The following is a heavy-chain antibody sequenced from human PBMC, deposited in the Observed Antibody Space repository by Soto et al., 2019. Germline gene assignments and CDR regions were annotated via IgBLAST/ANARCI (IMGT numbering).Heavy chain of an antibody. D-gene: IGHD2-15*01. J-gene: IGHJ4*02. CDR2: INHSGST. CDR3: ARAAPRSCSGGSCYSGGDY. V-gene: IGHV4-34*01. CDR1: GGSFSGYY. Sequence: QVQLQQWGAGLLKPSETLSLTCAVYGGSFSGYYWSWIRQPPGKGLEWIGEINHSGSTNYNPSLKSRVTIAVDTSKHQFSLKLSSAPAADTAVYYCARAAPRSCSGGSCYSGGDYWGQGTLVTVSS.